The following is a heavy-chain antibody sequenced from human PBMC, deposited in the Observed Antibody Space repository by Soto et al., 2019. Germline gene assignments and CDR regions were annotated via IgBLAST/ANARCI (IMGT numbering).Heavy chain of an antibody. J-gene: IGHJ3*02. CDR2: IYYSGST. CDR1: GGSISSGDYY. CDR3: ARGKVVAAHRDAFDI. V-gene: IGHV4-30-4*01. D-gene: IGHD2-15*01. Sequence: SETLSLTCTVSGGSISSGDYYWSWIRQPPGKGLEWIGYIYYSGSTYYNPSLKSRVTISVDTSKNQFSLKLSSVTAADTAVYYCARGKVVAAHRDAFDIWGQGTMVTVSS.